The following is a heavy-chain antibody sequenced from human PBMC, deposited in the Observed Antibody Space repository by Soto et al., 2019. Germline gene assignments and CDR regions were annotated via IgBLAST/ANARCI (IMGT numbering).Heavy chain of an antibody. D-gene: IGHD5-18*01. Sequence: GGSLRLSCAATGFTFNNYAMTWVRQAPGKGLEWVSEINGSGGSTYYADSVKGRFTISRDNSNNTLYLQMNSLRAEDTAVYYCAKDLFFGNTYGYFDHWGQGTLVTVSS. CDR3: AKDLFFGNTYGYFDH. CDR1: GFTFNNYA. CDR2: INGSGGST. V-gene: IGHV3-23*01. J-gene: IGHJ4*02.